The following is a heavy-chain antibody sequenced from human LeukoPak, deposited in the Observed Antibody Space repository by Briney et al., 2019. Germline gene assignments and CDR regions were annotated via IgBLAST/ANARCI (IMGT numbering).Heavy chain of an antibody. CDR2: INPNSGDT. D-gene: IGHD6-19*01. CDR1: GYTFTGYY. CDR3: ARDKSGNSGWYSYFDY. V-gene: IGHV1-2*02. Sequence: ASVKVSCKASGYTFTGYYMHWVRQAPGQGLEWMGWINPNSGDTNYAQRFQGRVTMTRDTSISTAYMELSRLRSDDTAVYYCARDKSGNSGWYSYFDYWGQGTLVTVSS. J-gene: IGHJ4*02.